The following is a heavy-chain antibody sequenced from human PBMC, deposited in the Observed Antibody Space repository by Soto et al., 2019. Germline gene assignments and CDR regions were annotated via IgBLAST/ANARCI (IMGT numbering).Heavy chain of an antibody. Sequence: GSLRLSCVASGFSSSRYELNWVRQAPGKGLEWIGEINHSGSTNYNPSLKSRVTISVDTSRNQFSLNLNSVTAADTAVYYCARGANWRVSWYFDLWGRGTLVTVSS. CDR2: INHSGST. CDR3: ARGANWRVSWYFDL. D-gene: IGHD1-1*01. CDR1: GFSSSRYE. V-gene: IGHV4-34*01. J-gene: IGHJ2*01.